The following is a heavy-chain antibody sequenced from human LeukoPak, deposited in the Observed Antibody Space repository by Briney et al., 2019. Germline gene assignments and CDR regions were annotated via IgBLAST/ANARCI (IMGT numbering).Heavy chain of an antibody. J-gene: IGHJ3*02. CDR2: IYYSGST. V-gene: IGHV4-59*01. Sequence: SETLSLTCTVSGGSISSYYWSWIRQPPGKGMEWIGYIYYSGSTKYKPSLKSRVTISVDTSKNQFSLKLSSVTAADTAVYYCARGRFLDAFDIWGQGTMVTVSS. D-gene: IGHD3-3*01. CDR3: ARGRFLDAFDI. CDR1: GGSISSYY.